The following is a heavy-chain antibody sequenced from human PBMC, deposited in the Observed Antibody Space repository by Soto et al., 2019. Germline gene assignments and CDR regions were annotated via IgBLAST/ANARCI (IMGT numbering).Heavy chain of an antibody. V-gene: IGHV3-21*01. CDR3: ARGRYSYGSAFDY. Sequence: EVQLVESGGGLVKPGGSLRLSCAASGFTFSSYSMNWVRQAPGKGLEWVSSITSSSSYIYYADSVKGRFTISRDNAKNSLYLQMNNLRAEDTAVYYCARGRYSYGSAFDYWGQGTLVTVSS. J-gene: IGHJ4*02. CDR2: ITSSSSYI. CDR1: GFTFSSYS. D-gene: IGHD5-18*01.